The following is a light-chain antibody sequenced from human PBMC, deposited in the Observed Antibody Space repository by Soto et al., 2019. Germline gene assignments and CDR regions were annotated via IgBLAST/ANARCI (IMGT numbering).Light chain of an antibody. J-gene: IGLJ1*01. CDR1: SSDVGAYNY. V-gene: IGLV2-14*01. CDR3: SSYTSSSTQV. Sequence: QSVLTQPASVSGSPGQSITISCTGTSSDVGAYNYVSWYQQYPGKAPKLMIYEVTNRPSGVSNRFSGSKSGNTASLTISGLQAEDEADYYCSSYTSSSTQVFGTGTKLTVL. CDR2: EVT.